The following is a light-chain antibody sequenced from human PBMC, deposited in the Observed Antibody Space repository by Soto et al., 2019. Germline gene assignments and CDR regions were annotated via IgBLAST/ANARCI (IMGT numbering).Light chain of an antibody. CDR1: QSVLYSSNNANY. V-gene: IGKV4-1*01. J-gene: IGKJ4*01. Sequence: DIGMTQSPDSLAVSLGEMATITCKSSQSVLYSSNNANYLAWFQQKPGQPPKLLIYWESTRHYGVPDRFTGSGSGTDFTLTLSSLQAEDVAGYYCHQYYTSPHTFGGGTKVEIK. CDR2: WES. CDR3: HQYYTSPHT.